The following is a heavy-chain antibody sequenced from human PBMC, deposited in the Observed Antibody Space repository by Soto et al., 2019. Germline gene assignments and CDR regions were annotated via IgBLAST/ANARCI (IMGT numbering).Heavy chain of an antibody. CDR1: GGSISSGGYY. D-gene: IGHD3-10*01. CDR3: ARAAISYGSADY. Sequence: QVQLQESGPGLVKPSQTLSLTCTVSGGSISSGGYYWSWIRQHPGKGLEWIGYIYYSGSTYYNPSLKSRXSIPVXXSKDQFSLKLSSVTAADTAVYYCARAAISYGSADYWGQGTLVTVSS. J-gene: IGHJ4*02. CDR2: IYYSGST. V-gene: IGHV4-31*03.